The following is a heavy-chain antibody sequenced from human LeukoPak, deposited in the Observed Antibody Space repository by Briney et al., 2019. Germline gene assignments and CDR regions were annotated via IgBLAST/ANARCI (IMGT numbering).Heavy chain of an antibody. CDR2: ISWDGSGT. D-gene: IGHD5-18*01. V-gene: IGHV3-43D*03. J-gene: IGHJ6*02. Sequence: GGSLRLSWAASGFTFDDFAMHWVSQAPGKSLEWVSLISWDGSGTYYADSVNGRFTISRDNSKNSLYLQMNSLRVEDTALYYCAKVRGYSYGRGGMGVWGQGTTVTVSS. CDR3: AKVRGYSYGRGGMGV. CDR1: GFTFDDFA.